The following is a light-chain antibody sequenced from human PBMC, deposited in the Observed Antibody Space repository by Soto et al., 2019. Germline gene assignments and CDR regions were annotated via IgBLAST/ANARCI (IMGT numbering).Light chain of an antibody. J-gene: IGLJ1*01. CDR1: SSDVGSYNL. V-gene: IGLV2-23*01. CDR3: CSFAAGSTLYV. Sequence: QSALTQPASVSGSPGQSITISCTGTSSDVGSYNLVSWYQWHPGKAPKLMIYEGSKRPSGVPNRFSGSKSGNTASLTISGLQAEDEADYYCCSFAAGSTLYVFGTATKLTVL. CDR2: EGS.